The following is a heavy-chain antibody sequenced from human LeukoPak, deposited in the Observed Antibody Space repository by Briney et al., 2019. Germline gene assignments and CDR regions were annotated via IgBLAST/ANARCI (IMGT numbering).Heavy chain of an antibody. CDR2: MNPNSGNT. Sequence: ASVKVSCKASGYSFSSYDINWVRQATGQGLEWMGWMNPNSGNTGYAQKFQGRVTMTRNTSINTAYMELSGLISEDTAVYYCARGRLLRYFDWLSSPKHFDYWGQGTLVTVSS. J-gene: IGHJ4*02. D-gene: IGHD3-9*01. V-gene: IGHV1-8*01. CDR3: ARGRLLRYFDWLSSPKHFDY. CDR1: GYSFSSYD.